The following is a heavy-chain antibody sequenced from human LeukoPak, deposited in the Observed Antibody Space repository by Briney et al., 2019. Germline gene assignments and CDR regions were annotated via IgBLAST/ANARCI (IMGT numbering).Heavy chain of an antibody. CDR1: GYTFTSYR. V-gene: IGHV1-18*01. CDR3: ARGAPTDF. J-gene: IGHJ4*02. D-gene: IGHD4-17*01. CDR2: ITTFNDNT. Sequence: GASVKVSCKASGYTFTSYRISWVRQAPGQGLEWMGWITTFNDNTNYAQKFQDRVTLTTDTSTSTAYMELRSLRSDDTAVYYCARGAPTDFWGQGTLVTVSS.